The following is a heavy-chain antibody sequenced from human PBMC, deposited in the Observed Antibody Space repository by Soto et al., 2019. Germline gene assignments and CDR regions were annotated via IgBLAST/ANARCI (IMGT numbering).Heavy chain of an antibody. Sequence: PGGSLRLSCAASGFTFSSYSMNWVRQAPGKGLEWVSSISSSSSYIYYADSVKGRFTISRDNAKNSLYLQMNSLRAEDTAVYYCARVPPDHSSSSNDFDYWGQGTLVTVSS. CDR1: GFTFSSYS. CDR3: ARVPPDHSSSSNDFDY. V-gene: IGHV3-21*01. CDR2: ISSSSSYI. D-gene: IGHD6-6*01. J-gene: IGHJ4*02.